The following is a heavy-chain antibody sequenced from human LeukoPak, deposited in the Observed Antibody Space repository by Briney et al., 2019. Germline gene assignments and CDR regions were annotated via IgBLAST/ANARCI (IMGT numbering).Heavy chain of an antibody. CDR2: IRYDGSNK. CDR3: AKGGGYEAQYYYYYLDV. CDR1: GFTFSSYG. J-gene: IGHJ6*03. D-gene: IGHD5-12*01. V-gene: IGHV3-30*02. Sequence: GGSLRLFCAASGFTFSSYGMHWVRQAPGKGLEWVAFIRYDGSNKYYAASVKGRFTISRDNSKNTLYLQMKSLRAEDTAVYYCAKGGGYEAQYYYYYLDVWGKGTTVTISS.